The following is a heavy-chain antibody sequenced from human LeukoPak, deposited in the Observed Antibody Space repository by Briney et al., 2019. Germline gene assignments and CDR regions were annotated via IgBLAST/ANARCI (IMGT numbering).Heavy chain of an antibody. CDR2: ISSSGSTI. CDR1: GFTFSSYA. D-gene: IGHD3-10*01. V-gene: IGHV3-48*04. J-gene: IGHJ6*03. CDR3: ARDAMVRENYMDV. Sequence: GGSLRLSCAASGFTFSSYAMSWVRQAPGKGLEWVSYISSSGSTIYYADSVKGRFTISRDNAKNSLYLQMNSLRAEDTAVYYCARDAMVRENYMDVWGKGTTVTISS.